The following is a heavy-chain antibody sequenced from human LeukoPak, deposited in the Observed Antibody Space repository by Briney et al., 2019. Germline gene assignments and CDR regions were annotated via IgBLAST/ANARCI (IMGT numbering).Heavy chain of an antibody. CDR2: IYYSGST. D-gene: IGHD6-19*01. Sequence: SETLSLTCTVSGGSISIYYWSWIRQPPGKGLEWIGYIYYSGSTNYNPSLKSRVTISVDTSKNQFSLKLSSVTAADTAVYHCAIGSDSSGGDYWGQGTLVTVSS. J-gene: IGHJ4*02. CDR1: GGSISIYY. CDR3: AIGSDSSGGDY. V-gene: IGHV4-59*01.